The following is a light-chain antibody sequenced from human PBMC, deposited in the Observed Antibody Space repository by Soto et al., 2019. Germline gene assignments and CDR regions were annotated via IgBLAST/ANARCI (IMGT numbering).Light chain of an antibody. CDR3: RSYTDRKNLV. CDR1: ISDIGGYNS. V-gene: IGLV2-8*01. Sequence: QCPLTQSPSASGSPGQSFTISCTGTISDIGGYNSVSWYQQHPGKAPKVMIYDVTKRPSGVPDRFSGSKSGNTASLTVSALQAEDEADYYCRSYTDRKNLVFGTGTKVTVL. J-gene: IGLJ1*01. CDR2: DVT.